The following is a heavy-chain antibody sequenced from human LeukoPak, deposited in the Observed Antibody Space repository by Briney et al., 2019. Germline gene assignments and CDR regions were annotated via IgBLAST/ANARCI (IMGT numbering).Heavy chain of an antibody. V-gene: IGHV3-23*01. J-gene: IGHJ4*02. Sequence: GGSLRLSCADSTFSFSIHTINWVRQAPGKGLEWVSAIIGKSNTPYYADSVKGRFTISRDDSKNTVWLHMNSLRAEDTAVYYCAKDERPDAKWSIDYWGQGTLVTVSS. D-gene: IGHD1-14*01. CDR1: TFSFSIHT. CDR2: IIGKSNTP. CDR3: AKDERPDAKWSIDY.